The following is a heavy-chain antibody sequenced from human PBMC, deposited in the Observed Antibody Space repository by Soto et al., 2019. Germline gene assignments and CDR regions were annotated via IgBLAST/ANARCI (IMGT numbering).Heavy chain of an antibody. J-gene: IGHJ5*02. CDR1: GGSISSGGYS. V-gene: IGHV4-30-2*01. Sequence: QLQLQESGSGLVKPSQTLSLTCAVSGGSISSGGYSWSWIRQPPGKGLEWIGYIYHSGSTYYNPSLNSRATIPVDRSKNRFSPEPSSVTAAVTAVYYCARVPTPWGQATRVTVSS. CDR2: IYHSGST. CDR3: ARVPTP.